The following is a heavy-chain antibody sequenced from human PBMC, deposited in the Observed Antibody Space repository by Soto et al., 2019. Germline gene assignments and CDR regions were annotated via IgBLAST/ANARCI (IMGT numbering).Heavy chain of an antibody. CDR3: ARGLYDSSRYYPSYKWFDT. Sequence: EMQLVESGGPLVQPGGSLRLSCAASGFTFRTYGMNWVRQAPGKGLEWVSYISSDSSAKYYADSVKGRFTISRDNAKNSLYLQMNSLRGEDTAVYYCARGLYDSSRYYPSYKWFDTWGQGILVTVSS. D-gene: IGHD3-22*01. V-gene: IGHV3-48*01. CDR1: GFTFRTYG. CDR2: ISSDSSAK. J-gene: IGHJ5*02.